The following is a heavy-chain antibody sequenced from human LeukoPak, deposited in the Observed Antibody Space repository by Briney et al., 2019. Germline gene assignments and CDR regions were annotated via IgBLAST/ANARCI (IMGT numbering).Heavy chain of an antibody. J-gene: IGHJ6*02. V-gene: IGHV4-4*07. CDR1: GGSISSYY. CDR2: IYTSGST. D-gene: IGHD4-17*01. Sequence: PSETLSLTGTVSGGSISSYYWSWIRQPAGKGREGSGRIYTSGSTNYNPSLKSRVTMSVDTSKNQFSLKLSSVTAADTAVYYCARDESTVTTWYYYGMDVWGQGTTVTVSS. CDR3: ARDESTVTTWYYYGMDV.